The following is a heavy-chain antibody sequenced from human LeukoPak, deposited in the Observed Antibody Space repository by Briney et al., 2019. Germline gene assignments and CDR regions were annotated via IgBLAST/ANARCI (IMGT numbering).Heavy chain of an antibody. V-gene: IGHV4-39*07. J-gene: IGHJ4*02. D-gene: IGHD2/OR15-2a*01. CDR3: ARDSNSEVDY. CDR1: GGSTSRSSYY. Sequence: SESLSLTCTVSGGSTSRSSYYWGWIREPPGRGLEWIGSIYYSGSTYYNPSLNSRVTISVDTSKNQFSLKLSSVTAADRAVYYCARDSNSEVDYWGQGTLVTVSS. CDR2: IYYSGST.